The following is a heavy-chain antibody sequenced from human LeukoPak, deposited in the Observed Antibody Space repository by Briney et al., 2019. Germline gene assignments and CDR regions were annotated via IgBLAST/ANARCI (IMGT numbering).Heavy chain of an antibody. CDR3: ARATYYYGSGSHPPFDP. J-gene: IGHJ5*02. CDR1: GYSFTNYW. D-gene: IGHD3-10*01. V-gene: IGHV5-51*01. CDR2: IHPRDSET. Sequence: AGESLKISCKGSGYSFTNYWIGWVRQMPGQGPEWIGIIHPRDSETVYTPSFRGQVTISADKSISTAYLQWSSLKASDTAMYYCARATYYYGSGSHPPFDPWGQGTLVTVSS.